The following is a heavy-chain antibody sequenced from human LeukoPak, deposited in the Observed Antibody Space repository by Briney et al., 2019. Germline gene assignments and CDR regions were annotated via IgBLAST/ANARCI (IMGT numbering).Heavy chain of an antibody. CDR3: AKDTVKVTTIRRVPHYMDV. CDR1: GFTFSGYG. J-gene: IGHJ6*03. D-gene: IGHD5-12*01. Sequence: GGSLRLSCAASGFTFSGYGMHWVRQAPGEGLEWVTYIRYDGSNKYYADSVKGRFIISRDNSKNTLYLQMHSLRAEDTAVYYCAKDTVKVTTIRRVPHYMDVWGKGTTVTISS. CDR2: IRYDGSNK. V-gene: IGHV3-30*02.